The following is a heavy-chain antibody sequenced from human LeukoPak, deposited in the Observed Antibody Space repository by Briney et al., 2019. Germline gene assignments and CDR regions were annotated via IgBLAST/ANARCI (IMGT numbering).Heavy chain of an antibody. J-gene: IGHJ4*02. CDR1: GFTFSSYA. CDR2: ISGSGGST. CDR3: AKDRPYYYDSSGYGEAFYN. D-gene: IGHD3-22*01. V-gene: IGHV3-23*01. Sequence: TGGSLRLSCAASGFTFSSYAMSWVRQAPGKGLEWVSAISGSGGSTYYADSVKGRFTISRDNSKNTLYLQMNSLRAEDTAVYYCAKDRPYYYDSSGYGEAFYNWGQGTLVTVSS.